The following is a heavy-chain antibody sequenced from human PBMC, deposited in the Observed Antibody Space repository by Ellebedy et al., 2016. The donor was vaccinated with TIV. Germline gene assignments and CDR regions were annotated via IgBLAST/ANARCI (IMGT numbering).Heavy chain of an antibody. CDR2: MYRLGHEK. J-gene: IGHJ4*02. V-gene: IGHV3-7*03. D-gene: IGHD3-22*01. Sequence: GESLKISCEASGFTLSSYWMSWVRQAPGKGLEWVANMYRLGHEKYYVDSVKGRFTISRDNAKNSLYLQMNSLRAEDTAVYYCARDFSDGSGSYYGGDYFDSWGQGTLVTVSS. CDR3: ARDFSDGSGSYYGGDYFDS. CDR1: GFTLSSYW.